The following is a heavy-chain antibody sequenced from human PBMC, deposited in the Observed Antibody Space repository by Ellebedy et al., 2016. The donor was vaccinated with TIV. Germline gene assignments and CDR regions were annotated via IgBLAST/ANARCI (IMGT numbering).Heavy chain of an antibody. Sequence: GESLKISCAASGFTFRNYAMTWVRQPPGKGLEWVAAISGDGRNTHYTDSLKDRFTVSRDNSKNTLYLQVDSLRADDTAIYYCAQTNWGSGGFYGMDVWGQGTTVTVSS. CDR1: GFTFRNYA. D-gene: IGHD7-27*01. CDR2: ISGDGRNT. CDR3: AQTNWGSGGFYGMDV. V-gene: IGHV3-23*01. J-gene: IGHJ6*02.